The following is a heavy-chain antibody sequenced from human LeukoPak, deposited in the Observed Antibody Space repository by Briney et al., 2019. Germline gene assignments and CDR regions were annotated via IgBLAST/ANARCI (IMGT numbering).Heavy chain of an antibody. CDR2: IYQSGST. J-gene: IGHJ5*02. V-gene: IGHV4-38-2*02. CDR3: ARGRQSGGWFDP. D-gene: IGHD1-1*01. Sequence: SETLSLTCIVSDYSISSDYYWGWIRQSPGKGLEWIGSIYQSGSTYYTPSLKSRVTISVDTSKNQFSLKLRSVTAADTAVYYCARGRQSGGWFDPWGLGTLVTVSS. CDR1: DYSISSDYY.